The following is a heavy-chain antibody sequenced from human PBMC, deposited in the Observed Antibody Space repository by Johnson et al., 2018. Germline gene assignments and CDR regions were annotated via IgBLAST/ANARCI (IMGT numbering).Heavy chain of an antibody. V-gene: IGHV3-64*01. CDR2: ISSNGGST. D-gene: IGHD3-3*01. CDR3: ARDGYDFWSGYYREQGYYYYMDV. J-gene: IGHJ6*03. CDR1: GFTFSSYA. Sequence: QLVQSGGGLVQPGGSLRLSCAASGFTFSSYAMHWVRQAPGKGLEYVSVISSNGGSTYHANSVTGRFTISRDNPKNTLYLQMGSLSAEDMAVYYCARDGYDFWSGYYREQGYYYYMDVLGKGTTGTVSS.